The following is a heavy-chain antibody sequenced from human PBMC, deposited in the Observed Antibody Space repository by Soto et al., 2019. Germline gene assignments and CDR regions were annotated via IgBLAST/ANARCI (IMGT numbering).Heavy chain of an antibody. CDR1: GYTFTSYG. J-gene: IGHJ6*03. CDR2: ISAYNGNT. CDR3: ARYYYGSGSLGHYYYYMDV. D-gene: IGHD3-10*01. V-gene: IGHV1-18*01. Sequence: GASVKVSCKASGYTFTSYGISWVRQAPGQGLEWMGWISAYNGNTNYAQKLQGRVTMTTDTSTSTAYMELRSLRSDDTAVYYCARYYYGSGSLGHYYYYMDVWGKGTTVTVSS.